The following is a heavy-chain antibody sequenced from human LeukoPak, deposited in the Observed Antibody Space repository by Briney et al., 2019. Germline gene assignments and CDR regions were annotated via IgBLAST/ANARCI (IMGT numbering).Heavy chain of an antibody. CDR3: AKDTELYYVDWFDP. CDR1: GYSFTDYY. D-gene: IGHD2-8*01. V-gene: IGHV1-2*02. J-gene: IGHJ5*02. Sequence: ASVKVSCKASGYSFTDYYMHWVRQAPGQGLEWMGWINPNSGGTSYAQKFQGRVTMTRDTSISTAYVELSGLTSDDTAVYYCAKDTELYYVDWFDPWGQGTLVTVSS. CDR2: INPNSGGT.